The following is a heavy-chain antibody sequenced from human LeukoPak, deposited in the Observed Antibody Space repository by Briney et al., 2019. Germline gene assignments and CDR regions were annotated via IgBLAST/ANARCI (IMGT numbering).Heavy chain of an antibody. V-gene: IGHV4-59*08. CDR1: GGSISSYY. Sequence: SETLSLTCTVSGGSISSYYWSWIRQPPGKGLEWIGYIYYSGSTNYNPSLKSRVTISVDTSKNQFSLKLSSVTAADTAVYYCARSSGYCYDSSGSGLDYWGQGTLVTVSS. CDR2: IYYSGST. J-gene: IGHJ4*02. CDR3: ARSSGYCYDSSGSGLDY. D-gene: IGHD3-22*01.